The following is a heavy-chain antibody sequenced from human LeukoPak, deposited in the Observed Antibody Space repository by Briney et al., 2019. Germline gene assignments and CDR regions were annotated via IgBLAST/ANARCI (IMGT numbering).Heavy chain of an antibody. V-gene: IGHV1-69*13. CDR3: ARGTSWYSSSWYDY. CDR2: IIPIFGTA. D-gene: IGHD6-13*01. CDR1: GGTFSSYA. Sequence: SVKVSCKASGGTFSSYAISWVRQAPGQGLEWMGGIIPIFGTANYAQKFQGRVTITADESTSTAYMELNSLRSEDTAVYYCARGTSWYSSSWYDYWGQGTLVTVSS. J-gene: IGHJ4*02.